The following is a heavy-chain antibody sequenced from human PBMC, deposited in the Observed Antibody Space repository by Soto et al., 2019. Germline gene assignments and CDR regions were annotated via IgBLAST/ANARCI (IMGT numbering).Heavy chain of an antibody. V-gene: IGHV1-24*01. CDR3: ATLVQLLYPPYYYYGMDV. Sequence: GASVKVSCKASGYTFTSYAMHWVRQAPGQRLEWMGGFDPEDGETIYAQKFQGRVTMTEDTSTDTAYMELSSLRSEDAAVYYCATLVQLLYPPYYYYGMDVWGQGTTVTVSS. CDR2: FDPEDGET. CDR1: GYTFTSYA. J-gene: IGHJ6*02. D-gene: IGHD2-2*02.